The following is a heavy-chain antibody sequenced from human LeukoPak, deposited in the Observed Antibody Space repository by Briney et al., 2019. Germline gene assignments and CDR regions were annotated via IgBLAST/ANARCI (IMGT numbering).Heavy chain of an antibody. Sequence: PGGSLRLSCAASGFTFSSYNMDWVRQAPGKGLEWVSFIDSSSRYIYQADSVKGRFTISRGNAKSSVFLQMNSLRAEDTAVYYCARVGGHCTSTSCPPPDYWGQGTLVTVSS. V-gene: IGHV3-21*01. CDR1: GFTFSSYN. D-gene: IGHD2-2*01. J-gene: IGHJ4*02. CDR3: ARVGGHCTSTSCPPPDY. CDR2: IDSSSRYI.